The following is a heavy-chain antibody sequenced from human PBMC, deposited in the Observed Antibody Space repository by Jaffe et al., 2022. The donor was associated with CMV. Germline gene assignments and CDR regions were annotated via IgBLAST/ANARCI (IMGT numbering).Heavy chain of an antibody. D-gene: IGHD4-17*01. CDR1: GFTVSSNY. V-gene: IGHV3-53*01. Sequence: EVQLVESGGGLIQPGGSLRLSCAASGFTVSSNYMSWVRQAPGKGLEWVSVIYSGGSTYYADSVKGRFTISRDNSKNTLYLQMNSLRAEDTAVYYCARDLTNGDYENPFDYWGQGTLVTVSS. J-gene: IGHJ4*02. CDR3: ARDLTNGDYENPFDY. CDR2: IYSGGST.